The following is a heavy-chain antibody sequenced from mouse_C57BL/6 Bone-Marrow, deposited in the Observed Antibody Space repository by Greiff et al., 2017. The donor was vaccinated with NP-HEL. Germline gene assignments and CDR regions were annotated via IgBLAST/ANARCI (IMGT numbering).Heavy chain of an antibody. V-gene: IGHV1-64*01. CDR3: ARGLTRGYYYAMDY. CDR2: IHPNSGST. J-gene: IGHJ4*01. CDR1: GYTFTSYW. Sequence: QVQLKESGAELVKPGASVKLSCKASGYTFTSYWMHWVKQRPGQGLEWIGMIHPNSGSTNYNEKFKSKATLTVDKSSSTAYMQLSSLTSEDSAVYYCARGLTRGYYYAMDYWGQGTSVTVSS.